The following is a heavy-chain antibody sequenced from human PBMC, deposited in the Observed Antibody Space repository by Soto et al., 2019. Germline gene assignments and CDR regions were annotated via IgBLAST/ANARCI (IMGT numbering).Heavy chain of an antibody. D-gene: IGHD5-12*01. Sequence: SETLSLTCAVSGESIRSDSWWSWVRQPPGKGLEWIGEINHSGSTNYNPSLKSRVTISVDTSKNQFSLKLSSVTAADTAVYYCARTLWIPFDYWGQGTLVTVSS. V-gene: IGHV4-4*02. CDR2: INHSGST. J-gene: IGHJ4*02. CDR1: GESIRSDSW. CDR3: ARTLWIPFDY.